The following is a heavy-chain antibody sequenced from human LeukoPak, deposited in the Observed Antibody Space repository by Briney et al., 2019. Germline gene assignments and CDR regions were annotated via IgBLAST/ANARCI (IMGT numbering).Heavy chain of an antibody. CDR1: GGSISSYY. J-gene: IGHJ4*02. D-gene: IGHD3-22*01. CDR2: IYYSGST. V-gene: IGHV4-59*12. Sequence: PSETLSLTCTVSGGSISSYYWSWIRQPPGKGLEWIGYIYYSGSTNYNPSLKSRVTISVDTSKNQFSLKLSSVTAADTAVYYCARGLYGHYYDSSGYRLDYWGQGTLVTVSS. CDR3: ARGLYGHYYDSSGYRLDY.